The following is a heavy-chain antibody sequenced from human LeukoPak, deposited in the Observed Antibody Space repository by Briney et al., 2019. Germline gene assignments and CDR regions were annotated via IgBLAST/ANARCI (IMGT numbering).Heavy chain of an antibody. D-gene: IGHD3-10*01. J-gene: IGHJ2*01. CDR2: INTNTGNP. CDR3: ARVPLTWYGSGSFYWYFDL. Sequence: ASVKVSCKASGYTFTSYGISWVRQAPGQGLEWMGWINTNTGNPTYAQGFTGRFVFSLDTSVSTAYLQISSLKAEDTAVYYCARVPLTWYGSGSFYWYFDLWGRGTLVTVSS. V-gene: IGHV7-4-1*02. CDR1: GYTFTSYG.